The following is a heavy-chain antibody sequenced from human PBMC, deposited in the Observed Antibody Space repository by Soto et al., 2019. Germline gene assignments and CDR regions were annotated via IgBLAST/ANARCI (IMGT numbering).Heavy chain of an antibody. CDR1: GYTFTSYY. V-gene: IGHV1-46*01. D-gene: IGHD3-16*01. CDR3: ARDLEITQTKVEAFDI. CDR2: INPSGGST. J-gene: IGHJ3*02. Sequence: ASVKVSCKASGYTFTSYYMHWVRQAPGQGLEWMGIINPSGGSTSYAQKFQGRVTMTRDTSTSTVYMELSSLRSEDTAVCYCARDLEITQTKVEAFDIWGQGTMVTVSS.